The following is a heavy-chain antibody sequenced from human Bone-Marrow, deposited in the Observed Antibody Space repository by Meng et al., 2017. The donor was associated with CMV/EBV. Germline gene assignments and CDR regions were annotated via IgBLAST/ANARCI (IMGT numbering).Heavy chain of an antibody. CDR1: GYTFTSYD. CDR3: ARGPGEEVEWLYL. J-gene: IGHJ4*02. D-gene: IGHD3-3*01. CDR2: MNPNSGNT. Sequence: ASVKVSCKASGYTFTSYDINWVRQATGQGLEWMGWMNPNSGNTGYAQKFQGRVTITRDTSISTAYMELSSLRSEDTAVYYCARGPGEEVEWLYLWGQGTLVPVSS. V-gene: IGHV1-8*03.